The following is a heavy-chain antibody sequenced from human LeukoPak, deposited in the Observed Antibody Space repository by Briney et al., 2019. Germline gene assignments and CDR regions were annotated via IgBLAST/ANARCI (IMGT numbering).Heavy chain of an antibody. V-gene: IGHV3-23*01. CDR1: GFTFSSYA. J-gene: IGHJ4*02. Sequence: PGGSLRLSCAASGFTFSSYAMSWVRQAPGKGLEWVSAISGSGGSTYYADSVKGRFTISRDNSKNTLYLQMNSLRAEDTAVYYCAKAKLNYDYGDHGSLPYFDYWGQGTLVTVSS. D-gene: IGHD4-17*01. CDR2: ISGSGGST. CDR3: AKAKLNYDYGDHGSLPYFDY.